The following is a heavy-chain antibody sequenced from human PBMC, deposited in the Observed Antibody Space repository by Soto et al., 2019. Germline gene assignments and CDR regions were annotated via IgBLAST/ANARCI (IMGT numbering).Heavy chain of an antibody. CDR3: ARRAGGNFYFDY. V-gene: IGHV4-31*03. J-gene: IGHJ4*02. Sequence: LSLTCTVSGGSINRGGYYWTWIRQHPGKGLEWIGSVYYSGSTNYNPSLKSRLTISVDTSKNQFSLRLSSVSAADTAVYYCARRAGGNFYFDYWGQGTLVTVSS. CDR1: GGSINRGGYY. D-gene: IGHD2-21*02. CDR2: VYYSGST.